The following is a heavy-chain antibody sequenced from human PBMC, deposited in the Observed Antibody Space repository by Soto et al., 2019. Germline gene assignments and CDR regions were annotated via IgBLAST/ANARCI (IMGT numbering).Heavy chain of an antibody. CDR3: ARGGFSSSSRGTFDY. J-gene: IGHJ4*02. CDR1: GGTFSSYA. D-gene: IGHD6-6*01. V-gene: IGHV1-69*13. Sequence: SVKVSCKASGGTFSSYAISWVRQAPGQGLEWMGGIIPIFGTANYAQKFQGRVTITADESTSTAYMELSSLRSEDTAVYYCARGGFSSSSRGTFDYWGQGTPVTVSS. CDR2: IIPIFGTA.